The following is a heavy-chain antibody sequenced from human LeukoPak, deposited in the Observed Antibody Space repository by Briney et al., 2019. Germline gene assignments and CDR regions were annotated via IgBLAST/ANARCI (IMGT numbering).Heavy chain of an antibody. J-gene: IGHJ4*02. Sequence: PGGSLRLSCAASGFTFSSYGMHWVRQAPGKGLEWVAFIRYDGSNKYYADSVKGRFTISRDNSKNTLYLQMNSLRAEDTAVYYCARGFYYGSGSYSLVFDYWGQGTLVTVSS. CDR3: ARGFYYGSGSYSLVFDY. D-gene: IGHD3-10*01. CDR2: IRYDGSNK. CDR1: GFTFSSYG. V-gene: IGHV3-30*02.